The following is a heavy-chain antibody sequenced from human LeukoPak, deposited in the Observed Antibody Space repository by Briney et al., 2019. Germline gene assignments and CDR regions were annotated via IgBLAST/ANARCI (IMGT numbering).Heavy chain of an antibody. J-gene: IGHJ6*03. D-gene: IGHD6-6*01. Sequence: PGRSLRLSCAASGFTFEDYSMHWVRQVPGKGLEWVSSISWRSGIIGYADSVKGRFTISRDDAKNSLYLQMNSLRAEDTALYYCAKASSVAARPDHYYYMDVWGKGTTVAVSS. CDR3: AKASSVAARPDHYYYMDV. CDR2: ISWRSGII. CDR1: GFTFEDYS. V-gene: IGHV3-9*01.